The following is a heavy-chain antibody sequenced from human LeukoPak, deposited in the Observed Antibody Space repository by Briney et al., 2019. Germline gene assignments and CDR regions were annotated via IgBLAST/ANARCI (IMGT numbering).Heavy chain of an antibody. CDR2: IYPGDSDT. Sequence: GESLKISCKGAGYSFTSYWIGRVRQMPGKGLEWMGVIYPGDSDTRYSPSFQGQVTISADKSISTAYLQWSSLKASDTAMYYCARLSYYYDRLGYMDVWGKGTTVTVSS. J-gene: IGHJ6*03. CDR3: ARLSYYYDRLGYMDV. D-gene: IGHD3-22*01. CDR1: GYSFTSYW. V-gene: IGHV5-51*01.